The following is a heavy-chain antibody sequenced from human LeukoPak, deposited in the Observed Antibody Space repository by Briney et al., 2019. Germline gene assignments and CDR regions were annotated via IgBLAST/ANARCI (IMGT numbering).Heavy chain of an antibody. Sequence: SETLSLTCTVSGGSISSSSYYWGWIRQPSGKGLEWIGSIFYTGSTYYNPSLKSRVTISVDTSKNQFSLKLTSVTAADTAVYYCARESYSSSSLYYYYYVDVWGKGTTVTVSS. CDR1: GGSISSSSYY. D-gene: IGHD6-6*01. CDR2: IFYTGST. J-gene: IGHJ6*03. CDR3: ARESYSSSSLYYYYYVDV. V-gene: IGHV4-39*07.